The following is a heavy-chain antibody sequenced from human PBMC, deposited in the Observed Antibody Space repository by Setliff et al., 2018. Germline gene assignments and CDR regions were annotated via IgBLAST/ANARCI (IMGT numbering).Heavy chain of an antibody. D-gene: IGHD3-22*01. CDR2: IYSSGST. CDR1: GDSISSGSYY. J-gene: IGHJ1*01. CDR3: ARGRTRSFMVITYYFQH. V-gene: IGHV4-61*02. Sequence: PSETLSLTCTVSGDSISSGSYYWTWIRQPAGKGLEWIGRIYSSGSTKYNPSLKSRVTISGDTSKNQFSLKLSSVTAADTAVYYCARGRTRSFMVITYYFQHWGQGTLVTVSS.